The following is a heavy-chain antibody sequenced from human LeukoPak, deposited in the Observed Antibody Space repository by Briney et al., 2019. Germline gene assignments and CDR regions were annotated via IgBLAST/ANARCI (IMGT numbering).Heavy chain of an antibody. V-gene: IGHV3-30*01. J-gene: IGHJ6*03. CDR3: ARGYSSSWYYYYYYMDV. CDR2: ISYGGSNK. Sequence: PGRSLRLSCAASGFTFSSYAMHWVRQAPGKGLERVSVISYGGSNKYYADSVKGRFTISRDNSKNTLYLQMNSLRAEDTAVYYCARGYSSSWYYYYYYMDVWGKGTTVTVSS. CDR1: GFTFSSYA. D-gene: IGHD6-13*01.